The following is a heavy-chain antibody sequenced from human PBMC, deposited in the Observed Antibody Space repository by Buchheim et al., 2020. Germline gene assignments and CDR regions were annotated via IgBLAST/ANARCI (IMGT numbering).Heavy chain of an antibody. J-gene: IGHJ4*02. D-gene: IGHD1-26*01. CDR3: ARQGGSYLHYFDY. Sequence: QLQLQESGPGLVKPSETLSLTCTVSGGSISSSRDYWGWIRQPPGKGLEWIGSIYYSGSTYYNPSLKSRVTISVDTSKTHFSLKPESVTAAGAAVYFCARQGGSYLHYFDYWGQG. V-gene: IGHV4-39*01. CDR1: GGSISSSRDY. CDR2: IYYSGST.